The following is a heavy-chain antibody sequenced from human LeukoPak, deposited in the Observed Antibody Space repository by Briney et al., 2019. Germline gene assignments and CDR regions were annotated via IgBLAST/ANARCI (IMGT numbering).Heavy chain of an antibody. CDR3: ARDDVDTAMVTDY. CDR1: GFTFSSYW. D-gene: IGHD5-18*01. Sequence: GGSLRLSCAASGFTFSSYWMSWVRQAPGKGLEWVANIKQDGSEKYYVDSVKGRLTISRDNAKNSLYLQMNSLRAEDTAVYYCARDDVDTAMVTDYWGQGTLVTVSS. V-gene: IGHV3-7*01. J-gene: IGHJ4*02. CDR2: IKQDGSEK.